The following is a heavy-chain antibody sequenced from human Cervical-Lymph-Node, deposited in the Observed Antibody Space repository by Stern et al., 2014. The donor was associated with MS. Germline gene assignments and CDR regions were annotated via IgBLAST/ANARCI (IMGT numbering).Heavy chain of an antibody. V-gene: IGHV4-39*02. J-gene: IGHJ2*01. CDR3: ARGVTAVTNYVPNWCFDL. Sequence: QLQLQESGPGLVKPSETLSLTCTVSGGSITNRDYWGWIRQSPGKGLEWIGSVYYSGITYYRPPLNSRATISIPTPRNQSSRSLTSVTATDTAVYFCARGVTAVTNYVPNWCFDLWGRGTLVTVSS. D-gene: IGHD4-11*01. CDR2: VYYSGIT. CDR1: GGSITNRDY.